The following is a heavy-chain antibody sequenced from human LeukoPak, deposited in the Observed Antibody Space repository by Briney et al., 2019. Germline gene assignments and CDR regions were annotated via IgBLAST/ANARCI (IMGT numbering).Heavy chain of an antibody. V-gene: IGHV4-34*01. CDR1: GGSSSGYY. J-gene: IGHJ5*02. D-gene: IGHD3-22*01. Sequence: SETLSLTCAVYGGSSSGYYCSWIRQPPGKGLEWIGEINRGGRTDYNPSFKSRVTISVDKSKNQFSLKLSSVTAADTAVYYCASYPFDSSGFNWFDPWGQGTLVTVSS. CDR3: ASYPFDSSGFNWFDP. CDR2: INRGGRT.